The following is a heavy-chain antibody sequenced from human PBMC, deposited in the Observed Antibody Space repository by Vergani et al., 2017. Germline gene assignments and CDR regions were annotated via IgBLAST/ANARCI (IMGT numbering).Heavy chain of an antibody. Sequence: EVQLVESGGGLVPPGRSLRLSCAASGFSFGDYAMTWVRQAPGKGLEWVAFIRNKAYGGTTEYAASVKGRFTISRDDSKRLAYLQLSGLKTEDTAGYFCNRGRGYSFGYSDYWGQGTLVTGSS. CDR1: GFSFGDYA. D-gene: IGHD1-1*01. J-gene: IGHJ4*02. CDR2: IRNKAYGGTT. V-gene: IGHV3-49*04. CDR3: NRGRGYSFGYSDY.